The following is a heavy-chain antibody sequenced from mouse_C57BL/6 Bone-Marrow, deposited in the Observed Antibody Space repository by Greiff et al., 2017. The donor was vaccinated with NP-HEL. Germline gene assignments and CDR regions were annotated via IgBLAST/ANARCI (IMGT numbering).Heavy chain of an antibody. CDR2: FDPEDGET. Sequence: VQLQQSGAELVKPGASVKLSCTASGFNIKDSYMHWVKQRTEQGLEWIGRFDPEDGETKYPPTFQGKATITADTSSNTAYLQLSSLTSAETAGYYCALGSSYLYWYLDVWGTGTTVTVSS. CDR3: ALGSSYLYWYLDV. J-gene: IGHJ1*03. CDR1: GFNIKDSY. V-gene: IGHV14-2*01. D-gene: IGHD1-1*01.